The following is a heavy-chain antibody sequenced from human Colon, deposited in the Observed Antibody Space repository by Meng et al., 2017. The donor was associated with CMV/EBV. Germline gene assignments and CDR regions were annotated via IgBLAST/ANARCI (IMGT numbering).Heavy chain of an antibody. Sequence: GGSLRLSCAAYGFTFSDYYMSWIRQAPGKGLEWVSHISGSDSNIYYAGSVRGRFTISRDNAKNLLHLQMNSLRAEDTAMYYCARSETFCGGGCYSKPDYWGQGTLVTVSS. CDR2: ISGSDSNI. D-gene: IGHD2-21*01. CDR3: ARSETFCGGGCYSKPDY. J-gene: IGHJ4*02. CDR1: GFTFSDYY. V-gene: IGHV3-11*01.